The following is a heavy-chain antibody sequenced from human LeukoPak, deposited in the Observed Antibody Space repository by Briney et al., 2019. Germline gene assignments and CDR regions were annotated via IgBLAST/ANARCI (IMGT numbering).Heavy chain of an antibody. Sequence: PSETLSLTCTVSGGSISSYYWSWIRQPPGKGLERIGYIYHSGSTNYNPSLRSRVTISVDTSKNQFSLKLSSVTAADTPVYYCARYDDSSGYSYINDAFDIRGQGTMVTVPS. V-gene: IGHV4-59*01. CDR1: GGSISSYY. D-gene: IGHD3-22*01. J-gene: IGHJ3*02. CDR2: IYHSGST. CDR3: ARYDDSSGYSYINDAFDI.